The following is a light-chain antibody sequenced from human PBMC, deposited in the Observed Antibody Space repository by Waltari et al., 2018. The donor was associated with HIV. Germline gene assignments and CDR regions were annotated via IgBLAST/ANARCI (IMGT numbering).Light chain of an antibody. V-gene: IGLV2-14*03. CDR2: DVS. Sequence: QSALTQPASVSGSPGQSITIPCTGSSSDAAGYNSIPWYQQHPGNAPRLIIYDVSTRPSGVSDRFSGSKSGDTASLTISGLQAEDEADYYCESYTSTSVWVFGGGTRLTVL. CDR1: SSDAAGYNS. CDR3: ESYTSTSVWV. J-gene: IGLJ3*02.